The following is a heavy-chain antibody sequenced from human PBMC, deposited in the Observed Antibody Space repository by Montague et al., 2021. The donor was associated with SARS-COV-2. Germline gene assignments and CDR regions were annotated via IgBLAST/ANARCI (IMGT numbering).Heavy chain of an antibody. CDR1: GDSMSGYY. D-gene: IGHD2-8*02. CDR3: AREGGTKSSHWWCAFDS. CDR2: IFYSGST. J-gene: IGHJ5*01. V-gene: IGHV4-59*01. Sequence: SETLSLTCTVSGDSMSGYYWSWVRQAPGTGLEWIGYIFYSGSTSXNPSLNCRVTISIDTSKKQFSLKLTSVTAVDTAVYFCAREGGTKSSHWWCAFDSRGHGTLVTVSS.